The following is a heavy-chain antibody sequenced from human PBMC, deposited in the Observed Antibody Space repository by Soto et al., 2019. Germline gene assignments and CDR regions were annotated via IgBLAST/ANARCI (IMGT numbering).Heavy chain of an antibody. Sequence: PSETLSLTCTVSGGSISSGDYYWSWIRQPPGKGLEWIGYIYYSGSTNYNPSLKSRVTISVDTSKNQFSLKLSSVTAADTAVYYCARMITIVRGYNWFDPWGQGSLVTVSS. CDR3: ARMITIVRGYNWFDP. D-gene: IGHD3-10*01. J-gene: IGHJ5*02. CDR2: IYYSGST. V-gene: IGHV4-61*08. CDR1: GGSISSGDYY.